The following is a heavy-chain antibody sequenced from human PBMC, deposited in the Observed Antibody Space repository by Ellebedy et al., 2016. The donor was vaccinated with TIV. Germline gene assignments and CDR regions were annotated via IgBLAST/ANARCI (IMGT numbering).Heavy chain of an antibody. CDR1: GFIFSDYY. D-gene: IGHD4-17*01. CDR3: SRETVTDPPYYYYYGMDV. Sequence: GESLKISCAASGFIFSDYYMSWIRQAPGKGLEWVSYISSSSSYTTYADSVKGRFTISRDNAKNSLYLQMNSLRAEDTAVYYCSRETVTDPPYYYYYGMDVWGQGTTVTVSS. J-gene: IGHJ6*02. CDR2: ISSSSSYT. V-gene: IGHV3-11*06.